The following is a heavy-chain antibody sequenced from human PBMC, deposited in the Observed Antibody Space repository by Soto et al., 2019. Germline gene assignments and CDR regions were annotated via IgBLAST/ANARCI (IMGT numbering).Heavy chain of an antibody. CDR2: ISAYNGNT. D-gene: IGHD6-19*01. Sequence: QVQLVQSGAEVKKPGASVKVSCKASGYTFTSYGISWVRQAPGQGLEWMGWISAYNGNTNYAQKLQGRVTMTTDTSKSTAYRELRSLRSDDTAVYYWARESAVAALDPWGQGTLVTVSS. CDR1: GYTFTSYG. V-gene: IGHV1-18*01. J-gene: IGHJ5*02. CDR3: ARESAVAALDP.